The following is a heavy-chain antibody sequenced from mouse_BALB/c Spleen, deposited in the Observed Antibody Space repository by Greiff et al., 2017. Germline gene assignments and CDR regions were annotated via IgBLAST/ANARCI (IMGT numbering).Heavy chain of an antibody. V-gene: IGHV7-3*02. D-gene: IGHD2-1*01. CDR3: ARGGNLYAMDY. Sequence: DVKLVESGGGLVQPGGSLRLSCATSGFTFTDYYMSWVRQPPGKALEWLGFIRNKANGYTTEYSASVKGRFTISRDNSQSILYLQMNTLRAEDSATYYCARGGNLYAMDYWGQGTSVTVSS. CDR2: IRNKANGYTT. J-gene: IGHJ4*01. CDR1: GFTFTDYY.